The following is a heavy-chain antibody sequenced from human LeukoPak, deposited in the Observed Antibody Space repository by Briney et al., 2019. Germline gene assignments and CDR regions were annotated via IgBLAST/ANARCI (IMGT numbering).Heavy chain of an antibody. D-gene: IGHD1-26*01. CDR1: GYTFPSYD. V-gene: IGHV1-8*01. Sequence: GASVKVSCKTSGYTFPSYDINWARQATGQGLEWMGWMNPNSGNTGYTQKFQGRVTSSRNTSITTAYMELSSLRSEDTAVYYCARGPKWTGSYYYFDYWGQGTLVTVSS. J-gene: IGHJ4*02. CDR3: ARGPKWTGSYYYFDY. CDR2: MNPNSGNT.